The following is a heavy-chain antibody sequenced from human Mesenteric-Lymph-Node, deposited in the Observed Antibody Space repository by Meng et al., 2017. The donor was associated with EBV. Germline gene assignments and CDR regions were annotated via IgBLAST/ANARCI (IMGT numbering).Heavy chain of an antibody. Sequence: QVHLVQSGPEVKKPXASVKVSCKTSGYSFIDYHIWWVRQAPGQGLEWMGWMNPNTGNIGYAQSFQGRVTMTRDTSISTAYMELSSLRSEDTAVYYCARTLTGNWHFDLWGRGTLVTVSS. CDR2: MNPNTGNI. V-gene: IGHV1-8*02. D-gene: IGHD1-20*01. J-gene: IGHJ2*01. CDR1: GYSFIDYH. CDR3: ARTLTGNWHFDL.